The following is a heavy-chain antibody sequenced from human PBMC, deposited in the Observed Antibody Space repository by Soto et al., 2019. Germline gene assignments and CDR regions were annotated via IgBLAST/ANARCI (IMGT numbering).Heavy chain of an antibody. CDR1: GFTFSNAW. J-gene: IGHJ6*02. CDR3: TPQVPYYYYGMDV. V-gene: IGHV3-15*01. CDR2: IKSKTDGGTT. Sequence: TGGSLRLSCAASGFTFSNAWMSWVRQAPGKGLEWVGRIKSKTDGGTTDYAAPVKGRFTISRDDSKNTLYLQMNSLKTEDTAVYYCTPQVPYYYYGMDVWGQGTTVTVSS.